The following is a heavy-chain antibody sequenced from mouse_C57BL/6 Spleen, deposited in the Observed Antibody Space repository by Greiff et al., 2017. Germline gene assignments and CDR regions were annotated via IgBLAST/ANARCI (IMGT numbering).Heavy chain of an antibody. CDR1: GFTFSSYA. J-gene: IGHJ4*01. D-gene: IGHD2-1*01. CDR2: ISDGGSYT. V-gene: IGHV5-4*01. CDR3: AREGGYYALYAMDY. Sequence: EVMLVESGGGLVKPGGSLKLSCAASGFTFSSYAMSWVRQTPEKRLEWVATISDGGSYTYYPDNVKGRFTISRDNAKNNLYLQMSHLKSEDTAMYYCAREGGYYALYAMDYWGQGTSVTVSS.